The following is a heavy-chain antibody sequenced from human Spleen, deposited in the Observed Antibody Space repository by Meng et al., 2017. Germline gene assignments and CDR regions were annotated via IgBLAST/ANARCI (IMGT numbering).Heavy chain of an antibody. D-gene: IGHD6-19*01. J-gene: IGHJ6*02. CDR2: ISSSDNTI. CDR1: GFSFSDYY. Sequence: GESLKISCAASGFSFSDYYMTWIRQAPGKGLEWVSYISSSDNTIYYADSVKGRFTISSDNAKNSLYLQMNSRRAEDTAVYYCARAPGLGYYGMDVWGQGTTVTVSS. V-gene: IGHV3-11*01. CDR3: ARAPGLGYYGMDV.